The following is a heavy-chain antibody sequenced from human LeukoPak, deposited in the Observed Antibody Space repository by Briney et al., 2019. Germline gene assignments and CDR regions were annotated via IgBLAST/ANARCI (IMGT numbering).Heavy chain of an antibody. CDR2: IRYEGTNI. D-gene: IGHD2-15*01. CDR1: GFTFSIYG. Sequence: GGSLRLSCAASGFTFSIYGMHWVRQAPGKGLEWVAFIRYEGTNIYYADSVKGRFTISRDNSKNTVYLQMNSLRAEDTAVYYCAKDLRGYCSGGSCKTIDYWGQGTLVTVSS. J-gene: IGHJ4*02. V-gene: IGHV3-30*02. CDR3: AKDLRGYCSGGSCKTIDY.